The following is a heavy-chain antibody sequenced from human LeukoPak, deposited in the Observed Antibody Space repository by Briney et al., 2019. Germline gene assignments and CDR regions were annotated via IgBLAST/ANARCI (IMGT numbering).Heavy chain of an antibody. D-gene: IGHD3-10*01. CDR2: IYYSGST. V-gene: IGHV4-39*07. J-gene: IGHJ4*02. CDR1: GGSISSSSYY. CDR3: ARAPTYYYGSGSYYNGNYFDY. Sequence: ASETLSLTCTVSGGSISSSSYYWGWIRQPPGKGLEWIGSIYYSGSTYYNPSLKSRVTISVDTSKNQFSLKLSSVTAADTAVYYCARAPTYYYGSGSYYNGNYFDYWGQGTLVTVSS.